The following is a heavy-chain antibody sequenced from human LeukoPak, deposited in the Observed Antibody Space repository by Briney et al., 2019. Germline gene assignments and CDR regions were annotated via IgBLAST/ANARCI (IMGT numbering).Heavy chain of an antibody. V-gene: IGHV1-18*01. CDR1: RYTFTSYG. CDR2: ISAYNGNT. D-gene: IGHD3-10*01. CDR3: ARGTITMVRGVIISHYYYGMDV. Sequence: GASVKVSCKASRYTFTSYGISWVRQAPGQGLEWMGWISAYNGNTNYAQKLQGRVTMTTDTSTSTAYMELRSLRSDDTAVYSCARGTITMVRGVIISHYYYGMDVWGQGTTVTVSS. J-gene: IGHJ6*02.